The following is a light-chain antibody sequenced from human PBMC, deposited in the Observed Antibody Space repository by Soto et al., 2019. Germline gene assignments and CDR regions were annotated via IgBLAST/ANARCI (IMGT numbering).Light chain of an antibody. Sequence: DIQMTQSPSTLSASVGDRVTITCRASQSISRSLAWYQQKRGRAPKVLIYNASSLEGGVPSRFSGSGSGTEFSLTISSLQPDDFATYYCQQYNTYWTFGQGTKVEI. J-gene: IGKJ1*01. CDR2: NAS. CDR3: QQYNTYWT. CDR1: QSISRS. V-gene: IGKV1-5*03.